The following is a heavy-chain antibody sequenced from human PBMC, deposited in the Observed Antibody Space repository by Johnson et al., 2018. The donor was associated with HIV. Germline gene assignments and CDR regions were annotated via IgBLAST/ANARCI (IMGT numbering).Heavy chain of an antibody. D-gene: IGHD3-22*01. Sequence: QVQLVESGGGVVQPGRSLRLSCAASGFTFSSYAMHWVRQAPAKGLQWVAVISYDGSDKDYADSVKGRFTISRDSSKNTLYLQMNSLRAEDTAVYYCARAEGDYYDSGGWGPDAFDIWGQGTMVTVSS. CDR2: ISYDGSDK. CDR3: ARAEGDYYDSGGWGPDAFDI. J-gene: IGHJ3*02. V-gene: IGHV3-30*14. CDR1: GFTFSSYA.